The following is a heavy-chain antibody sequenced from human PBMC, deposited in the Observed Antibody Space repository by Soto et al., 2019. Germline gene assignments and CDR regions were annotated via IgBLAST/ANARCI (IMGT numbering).Heavy chain of an antibody. D-gene: IGHD6-19*01. CDR2: IYYSGST. J-gene: IGHJ2*01. Sequence: QVQLQESGPGLVKPSETLSLTCTVSGGSISSYYWSWIRQPPGKGLEWIGYIYYSGSTNYNPSLKSRVTISVDTSKSQFSLKLSSVTAADTAVYYCARVPKSRANLGSGWYTATYFDLWGRGTLVTVSS. CDR1: GGSISSYY. V-gene: IGHV4-59*01. CDR3: ARVPKSRANLGSGWYTATYFDL.